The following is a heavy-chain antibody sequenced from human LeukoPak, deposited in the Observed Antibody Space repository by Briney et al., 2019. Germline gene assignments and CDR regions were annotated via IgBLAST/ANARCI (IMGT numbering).Heavy chain of an antibody. J-gene: IGHJ4*02. V-gene: IGHV4-31*03. CDR1: GGSISSGGYY. D-gene: IGHD3-22*01. Sequence: SETLSLTCTVSGGSISSGGYYWSWIRQHPGKGLEWIGYIYYSGCTYYNPSLKSRVTISVDTSKNQFSLKLSSVTAADTAVYYCARAGIYDSSGYSYRFFDYWGQGTLVTVSS. CDR2: IYYSGCT. CDR3: ARAGIYDSSGYSYRFFDY.